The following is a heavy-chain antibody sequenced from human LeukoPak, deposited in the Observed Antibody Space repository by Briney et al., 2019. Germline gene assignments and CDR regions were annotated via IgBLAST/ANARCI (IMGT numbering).Heavy chain of an antibody. V-gene: IGHV4-38-2*02. D-gene: IGHD3-22*01. J-gene: IGHJ3*02. CDR1: GYSISSGYY. Sequence: SETLSLTCTVSGYSISSGYYGGWIRQPPGKGLEWIGSIDHSGSTYYNPSLKSRVTISVDTSKNQFSLKLSSVTAADTAVYYCARDGGIWYYDSSVDAFDIWGQGTMVAVSS. CDR3: ARDGGIWYYDSSVDAFDI. CDR2: IDHSGST.